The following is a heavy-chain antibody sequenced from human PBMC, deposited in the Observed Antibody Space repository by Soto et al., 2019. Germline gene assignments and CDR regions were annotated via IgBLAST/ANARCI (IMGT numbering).Heavy chain of an antibody. J-gene: IGHJ5*01. V-gene: IGHV1-69*13. CDR3: AKGRDYYGSGSYSNWFDS. Sequence: GASVKVSCKASGGTFSSYAISWVRQAPGQGLEWMGGIIPIFGTANYAQKFQGRVTITADESTSTAYMELSSLRAEDTAVYYCAKGRDYYGSGSYSNWFDSWGQGILVTVSS. D-gene: IGHD3-10*01. CDR2: IIPIFGTA. CDR1: GGTFSSYA.